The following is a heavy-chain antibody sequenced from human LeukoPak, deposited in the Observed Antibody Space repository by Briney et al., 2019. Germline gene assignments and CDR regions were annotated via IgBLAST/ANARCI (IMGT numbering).Heavy chain of an antibody. CDR1: GYTFTSYG. J-gene: IGHJ3*02. V-gene: IGHV1-18*01. CDR3: ARISGRVDHDAFDI. Sequence: ASVKVSCKASGYTFTSYGISWVRQAPGQGLEWMGWISAYNGNTNYAQKLQGRVTMTTDTSTSTAYMELRSLRSDDTAVYYCARISGRVDHDAFDIWGQGTMVTVSS. CDR2: ISAYNGNT. D-gene: IGHD1-26*01.